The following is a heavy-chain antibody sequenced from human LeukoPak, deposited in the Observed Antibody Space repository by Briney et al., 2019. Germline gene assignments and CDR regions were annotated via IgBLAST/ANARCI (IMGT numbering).Heavy chain of an antibody. CDR3: AKDLEVRWFGELLTGLFDY. V-gene: IGHV3-23*01. Sequence: GGSLRLSCAASGFTFSSCAMSWVRQAPGKGLEWVSAISGSGGSTYYADSVKGRFTISRDNSKNTLYLQMNSLRAEDTAVYYCAKDLEVRWFGELLTGLFDYWGQGTLVTVSS. D-gene: IGHD3-10*01. CDR1: GFTFSSCA. CDR2: ISGSGGST. J-gene: IGHJ4*02.